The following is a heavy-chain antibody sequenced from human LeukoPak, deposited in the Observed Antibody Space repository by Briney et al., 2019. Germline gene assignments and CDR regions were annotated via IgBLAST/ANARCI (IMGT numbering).Heavy chain of an antibody. Sequence: GGSLRLSCAASGFTFSSYAMRWVRQAPGKGREWVPAISGSGGSTYYAASVKGRFTIPRDNSKNTLYLQMNSLRAEDTAVYYCAKSRGAAATGLMDVWGQGTTVTVSS. CDR2: ISGSGGST. V-gene: IGHV3-23*01. CDR3: AKSRGAAATGLMDV. J-gene: IGHJ6*02. CDR1: GFTFSSYA. D-gene: IGHD6-25*01.